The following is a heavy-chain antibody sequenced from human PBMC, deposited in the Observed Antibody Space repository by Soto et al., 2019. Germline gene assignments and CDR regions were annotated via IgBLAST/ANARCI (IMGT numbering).Heavy chain of an antibody. CDR1: GGTFSSYA. CDR3: ARGKWELQYNNWFDP. CDR2: IIPIFGTA. V-gene: IGHV1-69*13. Sequence: SVKVSCKASGGTFSSYAISWVRQAPGQGLEWMGGIIPIFGTANYAQKFQGRVTITADESTSTAYMELSSLRSEDTAVYYCARGKWELQYNNWFDPWGQGTLVTVSA. J-gene: IGHJ5*02. D-gene: IGHD1-26*01.